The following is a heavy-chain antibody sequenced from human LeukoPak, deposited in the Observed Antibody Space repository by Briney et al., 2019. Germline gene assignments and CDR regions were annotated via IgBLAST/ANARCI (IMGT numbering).Heavy chain of an antibody. J-gene: IGHJ5*02. Sequence: GGSLRLSCAASGFTFSSYSMNWVSQAPGKGLEWVSYISSSGSTIYYADSVKGRLTISRDNAKNSLYLQLSSLRDEDTAVYYCARLLGSNWFDPWGQGTLVTVSS. CDR2: ISSSGSTI. CDR3: ARLLGSNWFDP. D-gene: IGHD2/OR15-2a*01. CDR1: GFTFSSYS. V-gene: IGHV3-48*02.